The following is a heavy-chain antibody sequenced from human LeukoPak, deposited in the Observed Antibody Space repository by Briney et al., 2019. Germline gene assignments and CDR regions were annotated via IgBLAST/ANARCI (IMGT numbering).Heavy chain of an antibody. D-gene: IGHD1-1*01. V-gene: IGHV1-46*01. Sequence: GASVKVSCKASGYTFTTYYMHWVRQAPGQGLEWMGIINPNGRSTTYAQKFQGRVTVTRDTSTTTVYMELSSLRSDDTAIYYCARAYYTNWYVPFDAWGQGTLVTVSS. CDR3: ARAYYTNWYVPFDA. CDR2: INPNGRST. J-gene: IGHJ5*02. CDR1: GYTFTTYY.